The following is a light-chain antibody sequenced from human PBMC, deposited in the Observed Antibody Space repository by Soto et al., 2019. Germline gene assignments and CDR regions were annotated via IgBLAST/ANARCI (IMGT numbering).Light chain of an antibody. J-gene: IGLJ3*02. CDR3: SSYTTSSSRV. V-gene: IGLV2-14*02. Sequence: QSALTQPASVSGSPGQSITISCTGTSSDVGSYNLVSWYQQLPGKAPKLMIYEVSNRPSGVSDRFSGSKSGNPASLTISGLQAEDEADHYCSSYTTSSSRVFGGGTKLTVL. CDR1: SSDVGSYNL. CDR2: EVS.